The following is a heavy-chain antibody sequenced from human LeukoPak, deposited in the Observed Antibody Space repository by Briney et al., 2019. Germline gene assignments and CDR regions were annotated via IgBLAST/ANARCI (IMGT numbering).Heavy chain of an antibody. CDR3: ARLADCSSSSCRSFDY. J-gene: IGHJ4*02. CDR1: VYTFTVYY. CDR2: INPNSGGT. Sequence: SVKVSCKASVYTFTVYYMHWVRQAPGQGLEWMGWINPNSGGTNYAQKFQGRVTMTRDTSISTAYMELGRLRSDDTAVYYCARLADCSSSSCRSFDYWGQGTLVTLSS. V-gene: IGHV1-2*02. D-gene: IGHD2-2*01.